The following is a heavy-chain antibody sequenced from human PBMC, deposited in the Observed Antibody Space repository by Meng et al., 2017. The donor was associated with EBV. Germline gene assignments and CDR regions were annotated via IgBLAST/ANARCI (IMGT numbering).Heavy chain of an antibody. D-gene: IGHD6-6*01. J-gene: IGHJ4*02. CDR2: IYWDDDT. V-gene: IGHV2-5*02. Sequence: QVTLKESGPTPVKPPPTLPLTCTVSGFSLSTRGVGVGWIRQPPGKALEWLALIYWDDDTRYSPSLKSRLTITKDTSKNQVVLTMTNMDPVDAATYYCAHIIAARPFDYWGQGTLVTVSS. CDR3: AHIIAARPFDY. CDR1: GFSLSTRGVG.